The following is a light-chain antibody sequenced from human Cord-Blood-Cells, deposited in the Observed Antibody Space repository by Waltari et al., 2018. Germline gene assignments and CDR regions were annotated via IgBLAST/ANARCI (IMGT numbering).Light chain of an antibody. V-gene: IGKV1-39*01. CDR1: QSMSSY. Sequence: DIQMTQSPSSLSASVGDRVTITCRARQSMSSYLNWYQQKPGKAPKLLIYAASSLQIGVPSRFSGSGSGTEFTLTISSLQPEDFATYYCRQSYSTPLTFGGGTKVTIK. J-gene: IGKJ4*01. CDR2: AAS. CDR3: RQSYSTPLT.